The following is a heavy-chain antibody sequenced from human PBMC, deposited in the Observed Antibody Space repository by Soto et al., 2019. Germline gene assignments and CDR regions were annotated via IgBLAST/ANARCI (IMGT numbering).Heavy chain of an antibody. D-gene: IGHD2-2*01. CDR3: ARASRLGYCSSTSCYPIRDYYYYGMDV. CDR2: IYTSGST. CDR1: GGSISSYY. J-gene: IGHJ6*02. V-gene: IGHV4-4*07. Sequence: QVQLQESGPGLVKPSETLSLTCTVSGGSISSYYWSWIRQPAGKGLEWIGRIYTSGSTNYNPSLRSRVTTSVDTSKNQYSLKLSSVTAADTAVYYCARASRLGYCSSTSCYPIRDYYYYGMDVWGQGTTVTVAS.